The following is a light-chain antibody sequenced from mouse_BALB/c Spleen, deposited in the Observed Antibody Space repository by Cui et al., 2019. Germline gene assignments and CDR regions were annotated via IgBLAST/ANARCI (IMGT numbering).Light chain of an antibody. CDR3: QQWSSYPFT. CDR1: SSVSY. V-gene: IGKV4-55*01. CDR2: DTS. Sequence: QIVLTQSPAIMSASPGEKATMTCSASSSVSYMYWYQQKPGSSPRLLIYDTSNLASGVPVRFSGSGSGTSYSLTISRMEAEDAATYYCQQWSSYPFTFGSGTKLEIK. J-gene: IGKJ4*01.